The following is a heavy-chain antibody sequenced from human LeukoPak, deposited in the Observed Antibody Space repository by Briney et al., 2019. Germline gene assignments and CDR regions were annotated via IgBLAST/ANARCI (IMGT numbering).Heavy chain of an antibody. J-gene: IGHJ4*02. Sequence: GGSPRLSCAASGFTFSSYGMHWVRQAPGKGLEWVAVISYDGSNKYYADSVKGRFTISRDNSKNTLYLQMNSLRAEDTAVYYCAKEVHGGTSYFDYWGQGTLVTVSS. CDR1: GFTFSSYG. CDR3: AKEVHGGTSYFDY. V-gene: IGHV3-30*18. CDR2: ISYDGSNK. D-gene: IGHD1-14*01.